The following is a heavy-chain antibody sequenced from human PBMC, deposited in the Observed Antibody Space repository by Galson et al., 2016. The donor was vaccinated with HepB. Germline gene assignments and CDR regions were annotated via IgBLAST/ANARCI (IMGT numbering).Heavy chain of an antibody. CDR3: TRHDGVKTAHDH. CDR1: GYSFANYW. V-gene: IGHV5-51*01. CDR2: IYPGDSDT. D-gene: IGHD2-21*02. Sequence: QSGAEVKKPGESLRISCKVSGYSFANYWIGWVRQRPGKGLEWMGSIYPGDSDTRYSPSFQGQVTIPADKSKSTAYLQWSSLRASDTAMDYCTRHDGVKTAHDHWGQGTLVTVS. J-gene: IGHJ4*02.